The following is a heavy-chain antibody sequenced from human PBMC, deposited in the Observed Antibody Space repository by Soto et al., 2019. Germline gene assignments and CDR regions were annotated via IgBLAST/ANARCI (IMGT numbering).Heavy chain of an antibody. V-gene: IGHV3-23*01. Sequence: EVQLLESGGGLVQPGGSLRLSCAASGFTFSSYVMSWVRQAPGKGLEWVSAISGSGGSTYYADSVKGRFTISRDNSKNTLYLQMNSLRAEDTAVYYCAKDLPPRSGWYSEYFQHWGQGTLVTVSS. D-gene: IGHD6-19*01. CDR2: ISGSGGST. CDR3: AKDLPPRSGWYSEYFQH. J-gene: IGHJ1*01. CDR1: GFTFSSYV.